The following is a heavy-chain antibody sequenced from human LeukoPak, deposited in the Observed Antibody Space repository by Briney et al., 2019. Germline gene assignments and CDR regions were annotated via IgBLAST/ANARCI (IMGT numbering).Heavy chain of an antibody. CDR1: GYTFTSYA. V-gene: IGHV1-3*01. J-gene: IGHJ6*02. Sequence: ASVKVSCKASGYTFTSYAMHWVRQAPGQRLEWMGWINAGNGNTKYSQKFQGRVTITRDTSASTAYMELSSLRSEDTAVYYCARELNPEGLYYYYGMDVWGQGTTVTVSS. D-gene: IGHD2-8*01. CDR3: ARELNPEGLYYYYGMDV. CDR2: INAGNGNT.